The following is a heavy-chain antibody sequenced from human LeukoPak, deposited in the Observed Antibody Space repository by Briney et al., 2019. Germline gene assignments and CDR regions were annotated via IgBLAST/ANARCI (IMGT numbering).Heavy chain of an antibody. CDR2: INAGNSNT. CDR1: GYTFTGYY. D-gene: IGHD7-27*01. CDR3: ARPLTGDAFDI. J-gene: IGHJ3*02. Sequence: ASVKVSCKASGYTFTGYYMHWVRQAPGQRLEWMGWINAGNSNTKYSQKFQGRVTITRDTSASTAYMELSSLRSEDTAVYYCARPLTGDAFDIWGQGTMVTVSS. V-gene: IGHV1-3*01.